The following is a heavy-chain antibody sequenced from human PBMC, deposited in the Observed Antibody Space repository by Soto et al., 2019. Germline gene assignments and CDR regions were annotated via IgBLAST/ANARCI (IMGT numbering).Heavy chain of an antibody. Sequence: GGSLRLSCAATGFTFKNYAMSWVRQAPGKGLEWVSGITAPGEMTWYADSVKGRFTISRDNSKNTLYLQMNSLRAEDTTVYYCAKEVVVAFYGMDVWGQGTTVTVSS. CDR1: GFTFKNYA. J-gene: IGHJ6*02. V-gene: IGHV3-23*01. CDR3: AKEVVVAFYGMDV. D-gene: IGHD2-15*01. CDR2: ITAPGEMT.